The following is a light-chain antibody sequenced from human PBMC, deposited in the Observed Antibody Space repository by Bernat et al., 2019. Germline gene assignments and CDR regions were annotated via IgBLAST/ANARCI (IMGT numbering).Light chain of an antibody. Sequence: DIQLTQSPSSLSASVGDRVTITCRASQFIGNSLAWFQQKPGRAPTSLIYVASDRQSGVSSKFSGSGDGTQFTLTITSLQPEDLATYYCQQHSAYPLTFGGGTKV. CDR3: QQHSAYPLT. CDR1: QFIGNS. J-gene: IGKJ4*01. V-gene: IGKV1-16*02. CDR2: VAS.